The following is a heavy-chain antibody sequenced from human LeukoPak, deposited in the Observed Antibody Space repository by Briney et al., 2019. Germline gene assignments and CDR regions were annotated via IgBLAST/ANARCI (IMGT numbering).Heavy chain of an antibody. J-gene: IGHJ4*02. CDR3: ARVTDGDYPDY. CDR2: IYRAGTT. D-gene: IGHD4-17*01. CDR1: GFTVSTNY. Sequence: GGSLRLSCAASGFTVSTNYTSWVRQAPGKGLEWVSVIYRAGTTYYADSVKGRFTISRDNSKNTLYLQMNSLRADDTAVYYCARVTDGDYPDYWGQGTLVIVSS. V-gene: IGHV3-66*01.